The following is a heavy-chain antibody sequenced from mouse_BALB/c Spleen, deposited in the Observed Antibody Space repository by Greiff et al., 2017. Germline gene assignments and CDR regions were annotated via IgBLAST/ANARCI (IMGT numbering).Heavy chain of an antibody. CDR1: GYSFTGYN. Sequence: VHVKQSGPELETPGASVKISCKASGYSFTGYNMNWVKQSNGKSLEWIGNIDPYYGGTSYNQKFKGKATLTVDKSSSTAYMQLKSLTSEDSAVYYGARWGYDGGNYVDYWGQGTTRTVSS. J-gene: IGHJ2*01. CDR2: IDPYYGGT. V-gene: IGHV1-39*01. D-gene: IGHD2-2*01. CDR3: ARWGYDGGNYVDY.